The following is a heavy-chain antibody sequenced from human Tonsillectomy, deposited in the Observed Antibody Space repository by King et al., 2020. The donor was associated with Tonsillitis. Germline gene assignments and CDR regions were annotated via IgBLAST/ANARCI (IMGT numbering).Heavy chain of an antibody. CDR2: ISSSGNTI. V-gene: IGHV3-11*01. J-gene: IGHJ4*02. CDR1: GFTFSDYY. CDR3: ARYYYDSSGYYYYDY. D-gene: IGHD3-22*01. Sequence: VQLVESGGGLVKPGGSLRLSCAASGFTFSDYYMNWIRQAPGEGLEWVSSISSSGNTIYYAGSVKGRFAISRDNAQNSLYLQMNSLRAEDTAVYYCARYYYDSSGYYYYDYWGQGTLVTVSS.